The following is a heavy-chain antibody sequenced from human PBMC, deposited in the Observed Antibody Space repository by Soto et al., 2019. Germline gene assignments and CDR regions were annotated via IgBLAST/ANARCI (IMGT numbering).Heavy chain of an antibody. CDR3: ARHRGPAPVY. Sequence: PGGSLRLSCAASGFTFSSYALTWMRQPPGKGLEWVGSLFYGGTTDYNTSLKSRLTMSLDTSKNHFSLKLRSVTAADTAVYYCARHRGPAPVYWGQGTLVTVSS. CDR2: LFYGGTT. V-gene: IGHV4-39*01. D-gene: IGHD3-10*01. CDR1: GFTFSSYA. J-gene: IGHJ4*02.